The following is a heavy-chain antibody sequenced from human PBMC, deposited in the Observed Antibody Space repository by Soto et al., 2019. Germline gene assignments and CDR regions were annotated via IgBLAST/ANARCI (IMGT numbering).Heavy chain of an antibody. J-gene: IGHJ5*02. CDR1: GFSLSTSGAA. CDR3: AHRATMTIFGLIIDNGIWFDP. D-gene: IGHD3-3*01. Sequence: QINLIESGPTLVKPTQPLTLTCTFSGFSLSTSGAAVGWVRQPPVRALEWLALIYWDGDTRYNASLGNRLTITKDTSMNQVVLTLTNVDPADTATYYCAHRATMTIFGLIIDNGIWFDPWGQGTRVIVSS. V-gene: IGHV2-5*02. CDR2: IYWDGDT.